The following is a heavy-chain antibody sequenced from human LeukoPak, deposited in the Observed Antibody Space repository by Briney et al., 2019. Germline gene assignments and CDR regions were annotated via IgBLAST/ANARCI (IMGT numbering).Heavy chain of an antibody. J-gene: IGHJ5*02. Sequence: SETLSLTCAVYGGSFSGYYWSWIRQPPGKGLEWIGEINHSGSTNYNPSLKSRVTISVDTSKNQFPLKLSSVTAADTAVYYCARVLVRSVYYYGSGTPPWFDPWGQGTLVTVSS. D-gene: IGHD3-10*01. CDR3: ARVLVRSVYYYGSGTPPWFDP. CDR1: GGSFSGYY. CDR2: INHSGST. V-gene: IGHV4-34*01.